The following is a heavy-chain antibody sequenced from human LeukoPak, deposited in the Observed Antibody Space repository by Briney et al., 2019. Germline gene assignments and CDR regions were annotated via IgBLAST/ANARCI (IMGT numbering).Heavy chain of an antibody. D-gene: IGHD3-16*02. V-gene: IGHV3-74*01. CDR2: INSDGGTT. CDR3: ARGYISPRMNWFDP. Sequence: GGSLRLSCVASGFTPNNYWMHWVRQAPEKRLMWVSRINSDGGTTTYADSLKGRFTISRDNAKNSLYLQMNSLRAEDTAVYYCARGYISPRMNWFDPWGQGTLVTVSS. J-gene: IGHJ5*02. CDR1: GFTPNNYW.